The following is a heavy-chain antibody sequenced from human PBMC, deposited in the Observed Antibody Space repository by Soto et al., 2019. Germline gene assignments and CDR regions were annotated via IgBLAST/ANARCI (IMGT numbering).Heavy chain of an antibody. J-gene: IGHJ4*02. CDR1: GGSISSGGYS. V-gene: IGHV4-30-2*01. CDR2: IYYSGST. Sequence: QLPLQESGSGLVKPSQTLSLTCAVSGGSISSGGYSWSWIRQPPGKGLEWIGYIYYSGSTYYNPSLRSRVAISVDRSKNQFSLKLSSVSAGYTAVYYCARGPPFLWGQGTPGTVSS. CDR3: ARGPPFL.